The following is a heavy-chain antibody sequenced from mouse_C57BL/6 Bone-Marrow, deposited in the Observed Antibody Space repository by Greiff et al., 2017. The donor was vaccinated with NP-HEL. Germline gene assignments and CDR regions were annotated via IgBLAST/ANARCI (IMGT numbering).Heavy chain of an antibody. Sequence: VKLVESGPGLVKPSQSLFLTCSITGFPITSGYYWIWIRQSPGKPLEWMGYITHSGEPFYNPSLQSPLSITREPSTNQCFLQLNSVTTEDTAMYYCAGDYDGYWYFDVWGTGTTVTVSS. J-gene: IGHJ1*03. CDR3: AGDYDGYWYFDV. V-gene: IGHV12-3*01. CDR2: ITHSGEP. D-gene: IGHD2-3*01. CDR1: GFPITSGYY.